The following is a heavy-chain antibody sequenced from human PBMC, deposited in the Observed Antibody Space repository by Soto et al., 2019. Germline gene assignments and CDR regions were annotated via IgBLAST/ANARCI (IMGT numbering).Heavy chain of an antibody. Sequence: SVKVSCKASGYTFTTYAMHWVRQAPGQGLEWMGRIIPILGIANYAQKFQGRVTITADKSTSTAYMELSSLRSEDTAVYYCAPDTAISDYWGQGTLVTVSS. D-gene: IGHD5-18*01. CDR3: APDTAISDY. V-gene: IGHV1-69*04. J-gene: IGHJ4*02. CDR1: GYTFTTYA. CDR2: IIPILGIA.